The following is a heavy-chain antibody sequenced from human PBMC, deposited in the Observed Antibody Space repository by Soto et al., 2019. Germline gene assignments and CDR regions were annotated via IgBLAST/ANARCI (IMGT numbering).Heavy chain of an antibody. J-gene: IGHJ5*02. CDR3: ASSSAAVGAST. V-gene: IGHV3-11*01. CDR2: ISSSGGTI. CDR1: GFTFSDYY. Sequence: QVQLVESGGGLVKPGGSLRLSCAASGFTFSDYYMSWVRQAPGKGLEWVSYISSSGGTIYYADCMKGRFTISGDNGNQSLYLQMNSLRAEDPAVYCCASSSAAVGASTWGQGTLVTVSS. D-gene: IGHD1-26*01.